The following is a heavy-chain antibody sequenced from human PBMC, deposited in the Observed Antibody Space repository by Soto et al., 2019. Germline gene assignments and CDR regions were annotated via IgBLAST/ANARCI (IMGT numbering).Heavy chain of an antibody. V-gene: IGHV4-59*01. J-gene: IGHJ6*02. CDR2: FYYSGTT. Sequence: QVQLQEAGPGLAKPAETLSLSGTVSGDSITSDSWGWIRPPPGKGLESIGCFYYSGTTSYNPSLKRRVTISVDTTKNQVALGLSPVTAADTAVYHCARGIAVAGRGAYYHEMDVWGQGTTVTVSS. CDR1: GDSITSDS. D-gene: IGHD6-19*01. CDR3: ARGIAVAGRGAYYHEMDV.